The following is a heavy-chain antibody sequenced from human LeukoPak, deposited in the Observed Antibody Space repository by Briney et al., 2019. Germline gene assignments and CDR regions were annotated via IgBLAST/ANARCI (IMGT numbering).Heavy chain of an antibody. D-gene: IGHD3-10*01. V-gene: IGHV2-5*01. CDR1: GFSLSTSGVG. Sequence: SGPTLVKPTQTLTLTCTFSGFSLSTSGVGVGWIRQPPGKALEWLALIYWNDDKRYSPSLKSRLTITKDTSKNQVVLTMTNMDPVDTATYYCARLGRWFGELSFDYWGQGTLVTVSS. J-gene: IGHJ4*02. CDR3: ARLGRWFGELSFDY. CDR2: IYWNDDK.